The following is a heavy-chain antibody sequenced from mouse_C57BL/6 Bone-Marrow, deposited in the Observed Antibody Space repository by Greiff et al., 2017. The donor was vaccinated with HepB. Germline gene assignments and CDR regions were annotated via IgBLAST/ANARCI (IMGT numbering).Heavy chain of an antibody. CDR3: ARRRDYGSSFYAMDY. Sequence: DVKLVESGGDLVKPGGSLKLSCAASGFTFSSYGMSWVRQTPDKRLEWVATISSGGSYTYYPDSVKGRFTISRDNAKNTLYLQMSSLKSEDTAMYYCARRRDYGSSFYAMDYWGQGTSVTVSS. CDR2: ISSGGSYT. D-gene: IGHD1-1*01. J-gene: IGHJ4*01. V-gene: IGHV5-6*02. CDR1: GFTFSSYG.